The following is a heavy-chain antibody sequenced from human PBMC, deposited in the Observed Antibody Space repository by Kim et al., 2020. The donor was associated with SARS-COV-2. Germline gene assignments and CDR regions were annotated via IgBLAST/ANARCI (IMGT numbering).Heavy chain of an antibody. V-gene: IGHV4-59*08. Sequence: SETLSLTCTVSGGSISSYYWSWIRQPPGKGLEWIGYIYYSGSTNYNPSLKSRATISVDTSKNQFSLKLSSVTAADTAVYYCARWGELPVAFDIWGQGTMVTVSS. CDR2: IYYSGST. D-gene: IGHD1-26*01. CDR1: GGSISSYY. CDR3: ARWGELPVAFDI. J-gene: IGHJ3*02.